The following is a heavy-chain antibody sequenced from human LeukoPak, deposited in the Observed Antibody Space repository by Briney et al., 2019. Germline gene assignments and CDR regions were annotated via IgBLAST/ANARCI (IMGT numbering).Heavy chain of an antibody. CDR3: ARDRASYYYGSGSYNYYNYGMDV. J-gene: IGHJ6*02. D-gene: IGHD3-10*01. CDR1: GGTFSSYA. CDR2: IIPILGIA. V-gene: IGHV1-69*04. Sequence: SVKVSCKASGGTFSSYAISWVRQAPGQGLEWMGRIIPILGIANYARKFQGRVTITADKSTSTAYMELSSLRSEDTAVYYCARDRASYYYGSGSYNYYNYGMDVWGQGTTVTVSS.